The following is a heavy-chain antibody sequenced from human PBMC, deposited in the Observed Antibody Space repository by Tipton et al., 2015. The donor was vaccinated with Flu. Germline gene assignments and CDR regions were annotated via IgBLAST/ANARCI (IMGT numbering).Heavy chain of an antibody. CDR2: INHSGST. D-gene: IGHD3-10*01. Sequence: TLSLTCAVYGGSFSGYYWSWIRQPPGKGLEWIGEINHSGSTNYNPSLKSRVTISVDTSKNQFSLKLSSVTAADTAVYYCARRGYYYYGMHVWGQGTTVTVSS. J-gene: IGHJ6*02. CDR1: GGSFSGYY. V-gene: IGHV4-34*01. CDR3: ARRGYYYYGMHV.